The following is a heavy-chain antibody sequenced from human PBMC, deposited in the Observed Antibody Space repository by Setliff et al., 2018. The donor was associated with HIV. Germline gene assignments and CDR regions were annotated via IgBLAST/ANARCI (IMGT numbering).Heavy chain of an antibody. D-gene: IGHD6-19*01. Sequence: ASVKVSCKASGYTFTTYYVHWVRQAPGQGLEWMGILNPSGDSTGYAEKFQGRVTMTRDTSANIVYLELSSLRSEDTAKYYCARNFGGSGWYYFDYWGQGTLVTVSS. CDR2: LNPSGDST. V-gene: IGHV1-46*01. CDR3: ARNFGGSGWYYFDY. J-gene: IGHJ4*02. CDR1: GYTFTTYY.